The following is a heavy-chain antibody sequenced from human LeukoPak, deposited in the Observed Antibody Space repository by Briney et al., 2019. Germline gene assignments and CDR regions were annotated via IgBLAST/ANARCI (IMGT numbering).Heavy chain of an antibody. CDR1: GGSISSGGYY. CDR3: AGATVGAFQH. J-gene: IGHJ1*01. CDR2: IYYSGST. V-gene: IGHV4-31*03. D-gene: IGHD1-26*01. Sequence: PSQTLSLTCTVSGGSISSGGYYWSWIRQHPGKGLEWIGYIYYSGSTYYNPSLKSRVTISVDTSKNQFSLRLSSVTAADTAVYYCAGATVGAFQHWGQGTLVTVSS.